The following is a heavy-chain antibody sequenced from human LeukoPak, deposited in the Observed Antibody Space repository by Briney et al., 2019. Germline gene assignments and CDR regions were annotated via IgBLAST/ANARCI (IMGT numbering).Heavy chain of an antibody. Sequence: GGSLRLSCAASGLTFSKYAMSWVRQAPGKGLEWVSAISGSGDTTYYADPVKGRFTISRDNSKNTLYLQMSTLRAEDTAVYYCAHIYYHGSERYGDFWGQGTLVTVSS. CDR2: ISGSGDTT. CDR1: GLTFSKYA. D-gene: IGHD3-10*01. CDR3: AHIYYHGSERYGDF. V-gene: IGHV3-23*01. J-gene: IGHJ4*02.